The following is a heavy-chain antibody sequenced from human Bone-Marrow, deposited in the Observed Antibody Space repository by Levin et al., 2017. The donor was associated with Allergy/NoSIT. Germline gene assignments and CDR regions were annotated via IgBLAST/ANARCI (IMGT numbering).Heavy chain of an antibody. Sequence: GASVKVSCAASGFTFSDYYMSWIRQAPGKGLEWVSYISSSGSTIYYADSVKGRFTISRDNAKNSLYLQMNSLRAEDTAVYYCARDEGGTTVTTFDYWGQGTLVTVSS. CDR1: GFTFSDYY. V-gene: IGHV3-11*01. J-gene: IGHJ4*02. CDR2: ISSSGSTI. D-gene: IGHD4-17*01. CDR3: ARDEGGTTVTTFDY.